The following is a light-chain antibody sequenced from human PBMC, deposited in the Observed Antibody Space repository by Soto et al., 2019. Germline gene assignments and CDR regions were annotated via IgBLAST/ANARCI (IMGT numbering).Light chain of an antibody. Sequence: DIQMTQSPSSVSASVGETVTITCRASHYIDRWLAWYQQKPGKAPKLLIYDATRLRSGVPSTFSGSRSGTDFTLNITDLQPEDFATYYCQPAYSFPITFGQGTRLEMK. V-gene: IGKV1-12*01. CDR1: HYIDRW. CDR2: DAT. CDR3: QPAYSFPIT. J-gene: IGKJ5*01.